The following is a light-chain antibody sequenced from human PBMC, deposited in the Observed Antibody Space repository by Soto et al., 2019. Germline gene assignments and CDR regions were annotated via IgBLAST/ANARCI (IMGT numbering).Light chain of an antibody. V-gene: IGKV3-20*01. J-gene: IGKJ1*01. CDR2: GAS. CDR3: QQFSSTPSWT. Sequence: ELVLMLSPGTLSFSPEERATLYCRASQSVSRSDLAWYQQKPGQAPRLLIYGASSRATGIPDRFSGSGSGTDFTLTISRMEPEDFAVYYCQQFSSTPSWTFGQGTKVDIK. CDR1: QSVSRSD.